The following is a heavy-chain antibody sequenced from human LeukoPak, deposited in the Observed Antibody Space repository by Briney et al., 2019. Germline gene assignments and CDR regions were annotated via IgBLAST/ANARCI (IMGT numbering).Heavy chain of an antibody. V-gene: IGHV3-7*01. Sequence: GGSLRLSCAASGFTFSSYWMSWVRQTPGKGLEWVANIKEDGTGKYYVDSVKGRFTISRDNAKNSLSLQMNSLRVEDTALYYCTGVSLGASGDYWGQGTLVTVSS. CDR3: TGVSLGASGDY. D-gene: IGHD3-10*01. CDR2: IKEDGTGK. CDR1: GFTFSSYW. J-gene: IGHJ4*02.